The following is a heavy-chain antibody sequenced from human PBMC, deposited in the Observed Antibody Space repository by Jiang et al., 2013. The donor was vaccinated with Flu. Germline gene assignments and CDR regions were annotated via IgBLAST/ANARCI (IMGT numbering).Heavy chain of an antibody. J-gene: IGHJ4*02. CDR2: VSLSGST. Sequence: LLKPSETLSLTCNVSGGPTSSYYWSWIRQSPGKGLEWIGYVSLSGSTKYNPSLKSRVAMSLDTSKNRFSLALTSLTTADTAVYYCARVGGVGALDYWGQESLVVVSS. CDR3: ARVGGVGALDY. V-gene: IGHV4-59*01. D-gene: IGHD1-26*01. CDR1: GGPTSSYY.